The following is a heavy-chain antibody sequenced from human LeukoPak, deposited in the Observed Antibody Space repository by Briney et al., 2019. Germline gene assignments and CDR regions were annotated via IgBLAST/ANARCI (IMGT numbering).Heavy chain of an antibody. CDR1: GGSISSYY. V-gene: IGHV4-59*01. D-gene: IGHD6-13*01. CDR2: FYYSGSS. Sequence: PSETLSLTCTVSGGSISSYYWSLIRQPPGKGLELIGYFYYSGSSNYNPSLKSRVTISGDTSKNQFSLKLSSVTAADTAIYYCARVSPAVGAFDIWGRGTMVTVSS. J-gene: IGHJ3*02. CDR3: ARVSPAVGAFDI.